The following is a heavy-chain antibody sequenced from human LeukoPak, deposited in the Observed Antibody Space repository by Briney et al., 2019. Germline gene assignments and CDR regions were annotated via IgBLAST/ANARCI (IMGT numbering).Heavy chain of an antibody. J-gene: IGHJ5*02. Sequence: SETLSLTCTVSGGSISSSSYYWGWIRQPPGKGLEWIGSIYYSGSTYYNPSLKSRVTISVDTSKSQFSLKLSSVTAADTAVYYCAREADSSSSPLDWFDPWGQGTLVTVSS. CDR1: GGSISSSSYY. V-gene: IGHV4-39*07. D-gene: IGHD6-13*01. CDR2: IYYSGST. CDR3: AREADSSSSPLDWFDP.